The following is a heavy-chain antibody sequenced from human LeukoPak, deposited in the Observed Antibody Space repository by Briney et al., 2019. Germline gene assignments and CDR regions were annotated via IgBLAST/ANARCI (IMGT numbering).Heavy chain of an antibody. CDR3: ASRKLGNDY. D-gene: IGHD7-27*01. V-gene: IGHV4-59*01. CDR1: GGSISSYY. CDR2: IYYTGT. J-gene: IGHJ4*02. Sequence: SETLSLTCTVSGGSISSYYWSWIRQSPGKGLEWIGYIYYTGTSYSPSLKSRVTISADTSKNQFSLKLISVTAADTAVYYCASRKLGNDYWGQGTLVTVSS.